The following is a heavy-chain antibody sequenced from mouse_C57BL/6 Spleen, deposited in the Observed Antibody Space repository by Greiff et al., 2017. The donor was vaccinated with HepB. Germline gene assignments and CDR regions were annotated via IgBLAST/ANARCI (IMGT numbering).Heavy chain of an antibody. D-gene: IGHD2-2*01. Sequence: EVQLQQSVAELVRPGASVKLSCTASGFNIKNTYMHWVKQRPEQGLEWIGRIDPANGNTKYAPKFQGKATITADTSSNTAYLQLSSLTSEDTAIYCCARDDGYEFPDWYFDVWGTGTTVTVSS. J-gene: IGHJ1*03. CDR3: ARDDGYEFPDWYFDV. CDR2: IDPANGNT. CDR1: GFNIKNTY. V-gene: IGHV14-3*01.